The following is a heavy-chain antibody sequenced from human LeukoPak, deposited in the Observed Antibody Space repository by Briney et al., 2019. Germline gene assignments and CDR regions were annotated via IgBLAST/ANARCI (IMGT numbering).Heavy chain of an antibody. CDR1: GSTFDDYA. V-gene: IGHV3-9*01. J-gene: IGHJ4*02. CDR3: AKESTFGNYFDY. Sequence: GRSLRLSCAASGSTFDDYAMHWVRQAPGKGLEWVSGISWNSGSIGYADSVKGRFTISRDNAKNSLYLQMNSLRAEGTALYYCAKESTFGNYFDYWGQGTLVTVSS. CDR2: ISWNSGSI. D-gene: IGHD2/OR15-2a*01.